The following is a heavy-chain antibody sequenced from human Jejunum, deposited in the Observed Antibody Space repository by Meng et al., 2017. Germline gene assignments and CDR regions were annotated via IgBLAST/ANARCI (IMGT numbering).Heavy chain of an antibody. CDR2: IGSSGSPI. J-gene: IGHJ4*02. CDR3: VASAIVATDY. D-gene: IGHD2/OR15-2a*01. V-gene: IGHV3-11*01. Sequence: VQLVESGGGSVKPGGSLRLSCEASAFTFSDYYMGWIRQAPGKGLEWVSYIGSSGSPIYYADSVRGRFTISRDNAKNSLFLQMNSLRGDDTAVYYCVASAIVATDYWGQGTLVTVSS. CDR1: AFTFSDYY.